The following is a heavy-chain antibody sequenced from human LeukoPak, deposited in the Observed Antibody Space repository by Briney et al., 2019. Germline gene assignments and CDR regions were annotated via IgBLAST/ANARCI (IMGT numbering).Heavy chain of an antibody. CDR3: AKGAGYYYYMDV. V-gene: IGHV3-21*01. Sequence: GGSLRLSCAASGFTFSSYSMNWVRQAPGKGLEWVSSISSSSSYICYADSVKGRFTISRDNSKNTLYLQMNSLRAEDTAVYYCAKGAGYYYYMDVWGKGTTVTVSS. CDR1: GFTFSSYS. D-gene: IGHD3-10*01. J-gene: IGHJ6*03. CDR2: ISSSSSYI.